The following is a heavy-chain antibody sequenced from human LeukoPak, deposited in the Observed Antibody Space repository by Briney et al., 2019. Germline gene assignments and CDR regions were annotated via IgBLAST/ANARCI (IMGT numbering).Heavy chain of an antibody. Sequence: SETLSLTCAVYGGSFSGYYWSWIRQPPGKGPEWIGEINHSGSTNYNPSLKSRVTISVDTSKNQFSLKLSSVTAADTAVYYCARRRGIVVVPAAIRRGDWFDPWGQGTLVTVSS. V-gene: IGHV4-34*01. CDR1: GGSFSGYY. CDR3: ARRRGIVVVPAAIRRGDWFDP. CDR2: INHSGST. J-gene: IGHJ5*02. D-gene: IGHD2-2*02.